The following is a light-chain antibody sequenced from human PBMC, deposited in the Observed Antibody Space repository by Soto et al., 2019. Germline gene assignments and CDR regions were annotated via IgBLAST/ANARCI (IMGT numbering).Light chain of an antibody. CDR3: QQYNNWPGT. Sequence: EIVMTQSPATLSVSPGERATLSCRASQSVSSNLAWYQQKPGQAPRLLIYGASTRATGIPARLSGSGSVTEFTLTISSLQSEDFAVYYCQQYNNWPGTFGQGTKVEIK. CDR1: QSVSSN. V-gene: IGKV3-15*01. CDR2: GAS. J-gene: IGKJ1*01.